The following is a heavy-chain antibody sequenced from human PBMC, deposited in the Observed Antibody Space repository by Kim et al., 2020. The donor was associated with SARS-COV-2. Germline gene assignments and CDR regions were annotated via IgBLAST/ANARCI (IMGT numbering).Heavy chain of an antibody. CDR2: ISYDGSNK. V-gene: IGHV3-30*18. Sequence: GGSLRLSCAASGFTFSSYGMHWVRQAPGKGLEWVAVISYDGSNKYYADSVKGRFTISRDNSKNTLYLQMNSLRAEDTAVYYCAKGGLRWNYYGMDVWGQGTTVTVSS. CDR3: AKGGLRWNYYGMDV. D-gene: IGHD4-17*01. J-gene: IGHJ6*02. CDR1: GFTFSSYG.